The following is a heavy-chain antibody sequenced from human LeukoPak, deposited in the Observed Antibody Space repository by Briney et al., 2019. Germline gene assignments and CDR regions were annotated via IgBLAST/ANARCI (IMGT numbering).Heavy chain of an antibody. CDR3: ARDLLLQVDTAMASGDY. CDR2: ISSSGSTI. V-gene: IGHV3-48*03. D-gene: IGHD5-18*01. Sequence: PGGSLRLSCAASGFTFSCYEMNWVRQAPGKGLEWVSYISSSGSTIYYADSVKGRFTISRDNAKNSLYLQMNSLRAEDTAVYYCARDLLLQVDTAMASGDYWGQGTLVTVSS. J-gene: IGHJ4*02. CDR1: GFTFSCYE.